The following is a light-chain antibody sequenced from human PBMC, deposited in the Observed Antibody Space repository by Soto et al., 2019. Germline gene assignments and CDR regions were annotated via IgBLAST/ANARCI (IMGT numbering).Light chain of an antibody. CDR1: QSINNW. CDR3: QKYNSFLYT. CDR2: DAS. Sequence: DIPMTQSPSTLSASVGDRVTITCRASQSINNWLAWYQQKPGKAPKLLIYDASSLRRGVPSRFSGSGSGTDFTLTINNLQPDDFATYYCQKYNSFLYTFGQGTKLEIK. J-gene: IGKJ2*01. V-gene: IGKV1-5*01.